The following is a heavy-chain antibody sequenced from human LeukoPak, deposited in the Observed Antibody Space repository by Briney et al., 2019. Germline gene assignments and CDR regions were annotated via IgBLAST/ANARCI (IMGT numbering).Heavy chain of an antibody. CDR2: IIPIFGTA. D-gene: IGHD4-17*01. J-gene: IGHJ6*02. CDR1: GGTFSSYA. V-gene: IGHV1-69*06. Sequence: GSSVKVSCKASGGTFSSYAISWVRQAPGQGLEWMGGIIPIFGTANYAQKFQGRVTITADKSTSTAYMELSSLRSEDTAVYYCARNPYSLLMTTVTTGYYYYGMDVWGQGTTVTVSS. CDR3: ARNPYSLLMTTVTTGYYYYGMDV.